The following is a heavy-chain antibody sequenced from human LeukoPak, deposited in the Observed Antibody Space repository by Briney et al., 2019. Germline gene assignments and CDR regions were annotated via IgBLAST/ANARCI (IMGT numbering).Heavy chain of an antibody. V-gene: IGHV5-51*01. CDR1: EYTFTNYW. CDR3: ARSQGYCSGGSCLQGDWFDP. D-gene: IGHD2-15*01. CDR2: IYPGDSDT. Sequence: GESLKISCKGSEYTFTNYWIGWVRQMPGKGLEWMGIIYPGDSDTRYSPSFQGQVTISADKSISTAYLQWGSLKASDTAMYYCARSQGYCSGGSCLQGDWFDPWGQGTLVTVSS. J-gene: IGHJ5*02.